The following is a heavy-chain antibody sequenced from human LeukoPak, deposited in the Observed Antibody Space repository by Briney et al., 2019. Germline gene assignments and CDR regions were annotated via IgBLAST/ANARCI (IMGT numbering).Heavy chain of an antibody. D-gene: IGHD5/OR15-5a*01. CDR3: ARDKGLPKAFDI. Sequence: SETLSLTCTVSGGPISSYYWSWIRQPPGKGLEYIGNLSYSGTTSYNPSLKSRVAIAVDTSKNQFSLKLSSVTAADTAVYCCARDKGLPKAFDIWGQGTMVTVSS. J-gene: IGHJ3*02. V-gene: IGHV4-59*01. CDR1: GGPISSYY. CDR2: LSYSGTT.